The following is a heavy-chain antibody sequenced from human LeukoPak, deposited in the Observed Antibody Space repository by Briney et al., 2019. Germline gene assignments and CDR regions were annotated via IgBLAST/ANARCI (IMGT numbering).Heavy chain of an antibody. J-gene: IGHJ4*02. Sequence: AGGSLRLSCAASGFTFSSYAMHWVSQAPGKGLEGVPVISYDGSNKYYADSVRGRFTISRDNSKNTLYLQMNSLRAEDTAVYYCARMGWYDEGLDYWGQGTLVTVS. D-gene: IGHD6-19*01. V-gene: IGHV3-30*14. CDR3: ARMGWYDEGLDY. CDR2: ISYDGSNK. CDR1: GFTFSSYA.